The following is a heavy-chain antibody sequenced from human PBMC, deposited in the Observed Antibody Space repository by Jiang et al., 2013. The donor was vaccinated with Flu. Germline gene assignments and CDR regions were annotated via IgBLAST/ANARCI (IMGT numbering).Heavy chain of an antibody. V-gene: IGHV3-23*01. CDR2: ISGSGDST. CDR1: GFTFSSYA. CDR3: AKGAYDSGRLNWFDP. Sequence: LLESGGGLVQPGGSLRLSCAASGFTFSSYAMNWVRQAPGKGLEWVAGISGSGDSTYYADSVKGRFTISRDNSKNMVYLQMNSLRAEDTAVYYCAKGAYDSGRLNWFDPWGQGTLVTVSS. D-gene: IGHD3-10*01. J-gene: IGHJ5*02.